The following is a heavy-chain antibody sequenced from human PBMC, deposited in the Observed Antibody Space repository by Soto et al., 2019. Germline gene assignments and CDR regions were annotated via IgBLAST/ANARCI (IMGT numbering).Heavy chain of an antibody. Sequence: EVPLLESGGGLVQPGKSLSLSCAASGFTFSNYAMSWVRQAQGKGLEWVSGISGSGSSTYYPDSVKGLFTMSRDNSNNTLYRQMNSLGAEDPALYYFATDLEQYPYYFRYWGQGTLVTVFS. D-gene: IGHD2-2*02. CDR2: ISGSGSST. J-gene: IGHJ4*02. CDR3: ATDLEQYPYYFRY. CDR1: GFTFSNYA. V-gene: IGHV3-23*01.